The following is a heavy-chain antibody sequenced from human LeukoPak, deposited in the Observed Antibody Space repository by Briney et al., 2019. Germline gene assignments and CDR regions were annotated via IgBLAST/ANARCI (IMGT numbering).Heavy chain of an antibody. D-gene: IGHD7-27*01. CDR2: VYYSGST. CDR1: GDFITAYY. V-gene: IGHV4-59*01. J-gene: IGHJ4*02. CDR3: ASNTGTVFDY. Sequence: SETLSLTCTVSGDFITAYYWSWIRQPPGKGLEWIGYVYYSGSTEYNPSLRSRVTISLEMSKHQFSLNLTSATAADTAVYYCASNTGTVFDYWGQGALVTVSS.